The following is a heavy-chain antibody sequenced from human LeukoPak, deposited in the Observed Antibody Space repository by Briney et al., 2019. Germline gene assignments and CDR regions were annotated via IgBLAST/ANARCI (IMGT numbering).Heavy chain of an antibody. CDR3: AKVTLTYYDYVWGSYRSDAFDI. V-gene: IGHV3-23*01. CDR2: ISGSGGST. J-gene: IGHJ3*02. CDR1: GFTFSSYA. Sequence: GGSLRLSCAASGFTFSSYAMSWVRQAPGKGLEWVSAISGSGGSTYCADSVKGRFTISRDNSKNTLYLQMNSLRAEDTAVYYCAKVTLTYYDYVWGSYRSDAFDIWGQGTMVTVSS. D-gene: IGHD3-16*02.